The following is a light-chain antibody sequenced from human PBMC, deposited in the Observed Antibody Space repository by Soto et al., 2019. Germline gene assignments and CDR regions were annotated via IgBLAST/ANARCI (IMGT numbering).Light chain of an antibody. CDR3: QVWDSSSDHVV. V-gene: IGLV3-21*02. J-gene: IGLJ2*01. CDR1: NIGTKS. Sequence: SYVLTQPPSVSVAPGQTARITCGGVNIGTKSVHWYQQKPGQAPVLVVYEASDRPSGIPERFSGSNSGNTATLTIRRVEAGDEADYYCQVWDSSSDHVVFEGGPTLTFL. CDR2: EAS.